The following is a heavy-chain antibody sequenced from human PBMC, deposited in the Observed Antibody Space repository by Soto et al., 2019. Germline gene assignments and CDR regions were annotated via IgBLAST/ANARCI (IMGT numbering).Heavy chain of an antibody. CDR2: IYYSGST. D-gene: IGHD6-13*01. CDR3: ARRKIGYSSSWSWFDP. J-gene: IGHJ5*02. V-gene: IGHV4-59*08. CDR1: GGSISSYY. Sequence: SETLSLTCTVSGGSISSYYWSWIRQPPGKGLEWIGYIYYSGSTNYNPSLKSRVTISVDTSKNQFSLKLSSVTAADTAVYYCARRKIGYSSSWSWFDPWGQGTLVTVSS.